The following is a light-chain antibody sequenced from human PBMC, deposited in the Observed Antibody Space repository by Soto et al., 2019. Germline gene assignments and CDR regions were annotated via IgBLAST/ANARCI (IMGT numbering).Light chain of an antibody. CDR2: DAS. CDR1: QSVSSN. Sequence: DIVLTQSPGTLSLSPGARATLSCRASQSVSSNHLAWYQQKHGQAPRLLIYDASNRATGIPARFSGSGSGTDFTITISSLEPEDCEVYDGQQRSNWPITFGQGTRLEI. V-gene: IGKV3-11*01. CDR3: QQRSNWPIT. J-gene: IGKJ5*01.